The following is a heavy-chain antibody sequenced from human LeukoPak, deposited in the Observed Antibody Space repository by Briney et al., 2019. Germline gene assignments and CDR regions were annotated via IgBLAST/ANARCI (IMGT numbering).Heavy chain of an antibody. CDR1: GGTFSSYA. Sequence: GASVRVSCKASGGTFSSYAISWVRQAPGQGLEWMGRIIPILGIADYAQKFQGRVTITADKSTSTAYMELSSLRSEDTAVYYCARSSYRPGFGYCSSTSCYPGAFDIWGQGTMVTVSS. V-gene: IGHV1-69*04. D-gene: IGHD2-2*01. CDR3: ARSSYRPGFGYCSSTSCYPGAFDI. CDR2: IIPILGIA. J-gene: IGHJ3*02.